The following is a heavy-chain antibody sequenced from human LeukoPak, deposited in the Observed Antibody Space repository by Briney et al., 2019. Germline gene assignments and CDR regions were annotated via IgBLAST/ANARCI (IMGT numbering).Heavy chain of an antibody. CDR1: GYSISSGYY. V-gene: IGHV4-38-2*01. CDR2: IYHSGST. D-gene: IGHD4-17*01. CDR3: ARVVTTKQNWFDP. J-gene: IGHJ5*02. Sequence: SETLPLTCAVSGYSISSGYYWGWIRQPPGKGLEWIGSIYHSGSTYYNPSLKSRVTISVDTSKNQFSLKLSSVTAADTAVYYCARVVTTKQNWFDPWGQGTLVTVSS.